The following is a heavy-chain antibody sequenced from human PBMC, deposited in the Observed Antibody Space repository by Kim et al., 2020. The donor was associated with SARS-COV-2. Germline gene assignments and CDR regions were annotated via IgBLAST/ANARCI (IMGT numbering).Heavy chain of an antibody. J-gene: IGHJ4*02. V-gene: IGHV1-3*01. CDR2: INVVNGNT. CDR3: ARDGRSVDYYFDF. CDR1: GYTFTSYS. Sequence: ASVKVSCKASGYTFTSYSIHWVRQAPGQRLEWMGCINVVNGNTKYSQKFQGRVTITRDTSASTIYMELSSLRSEDTAVYYCARDGRSVDYYFDFWGQGTLVTVSS.